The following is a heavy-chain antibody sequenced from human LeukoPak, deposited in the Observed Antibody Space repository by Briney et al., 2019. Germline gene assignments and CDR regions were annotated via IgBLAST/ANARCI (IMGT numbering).Heavy chain of an antibody. Sequence: GGSLRLSCAASGFTFSNYAMSWVRHAPGKGLEWVSAISDSGGFTYYVDSVKGRFTISRDNSKKTLYLQMNGLRAEDTALYYCAKEDLYDGMDVWGKGTTVTVSS. CDR1: GFTFSNYA. CDR3: AKEDLYDGMDV. J-gene: IGHJ6*04. CDR2: ISDSGGFT. V-gene: IGHV3-23*01.